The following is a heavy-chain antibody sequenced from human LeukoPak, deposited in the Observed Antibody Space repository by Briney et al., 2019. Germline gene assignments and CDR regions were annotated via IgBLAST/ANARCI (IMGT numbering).Heavy chain of an antibody. J-gene: IGHJ4*02. CDR2: IYYSGST. CDR3: ARVGGGSYYRHFDY. Sequence: SATLSLTCTVSGGSISSYYWSWIRQPPGKGLEWIGNIYYSGSTNYNPSLKSRVTISVDTSKNHFSLTLSSVTAADTAVYYCARVGGGSYYRHFDYWGQGILVTVSS. V-gene: IGHV4-59*01. D-gene: IGHD1-26*01. CDR1: GGSISSYY.